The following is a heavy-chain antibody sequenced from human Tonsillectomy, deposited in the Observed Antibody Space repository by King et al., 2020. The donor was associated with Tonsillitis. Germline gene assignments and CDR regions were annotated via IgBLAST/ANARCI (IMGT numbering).Heavy chain of an antibody. CDR3: ASLGYCSSISCYLGYYMEV. CDR1: GYTFTGYY. V-gene: IGHV1-2*02. CDR2: INPNSGGT. D-gene: IGHD2-2*01. Sequence: VQLVESGAEVKKPGASVKVSCKASGYTFTGYYMHWVRQAPGQGLEWMGWINPNSGGTNYAQKFQGRVTMTRDTSISTAYMELSRLRSDDTAVYYCASLGYCSSISCYLGYYMEVWGKGATVTVSS. J-gene: IGHJ6*03.